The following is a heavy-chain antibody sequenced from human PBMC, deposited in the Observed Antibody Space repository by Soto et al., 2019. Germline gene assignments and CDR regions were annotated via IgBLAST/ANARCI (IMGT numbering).Heavy chain of an antibody. V-gene: IGHV1-18*01. CDR3: ARDEGGYDILTGYYKAHHFDN. Sequence: GASVKVSCKASGYTFTHFYITWVRQAPGQGLEWMGAISPHNFNTNYAQKFRGRVTLTTEKSTNTANMDLRSLTSDDTAVYYCARDEGGYDILTGYYKAHHFDNGGQGVPVAVSS. J-gene: IGHJ4*02. D-gene: IGHD3-9*01. CDR2: ISPHNFNT. CDR1: GYTFTHFY.